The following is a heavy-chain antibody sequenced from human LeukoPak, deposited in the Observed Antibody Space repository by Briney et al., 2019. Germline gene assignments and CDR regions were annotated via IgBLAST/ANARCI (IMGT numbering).Heavy chain of an antibody. CDR2: IKSKAHGETI. CDR1: GFTFSDAW. Sequence: GGSLRLSCAASGFTFSDAWLSWVRQAPGKGLEWLGRIKSKAHGETIDYAAPVKGRFTISRDDSKNTLYLEMNSLRTEDTAVYYCATVWGGDWGQGTLVTVSS. D-gene: IGHD7-27*01. CDR3: ATVWGGD. J-gene: IGHJ1*01. V-gene: IGHV3-15*01.